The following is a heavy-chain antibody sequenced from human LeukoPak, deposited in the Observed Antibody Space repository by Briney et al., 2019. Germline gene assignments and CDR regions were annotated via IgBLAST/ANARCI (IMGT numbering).Heavy chain of an antibody. Sequence: QPGGSLRLSCAASGFTFSSYGMHWVRKAPAKGLEWVAFIRYDGSNKYYADSVKGRFTISRDNSKNTLYLQMNSLRAEDTAVYYCAKDLSRTAVAGHDYWGQGTLVTVSS. CDR1: GFTFSSYG. CDR3: AKDLSRTAVAGHDY. V-gene: IGHV3-30*02. CDR2: IRYDGSNK. D-gene: IGHD6-19*01. J-gene: IGHJ4*02.